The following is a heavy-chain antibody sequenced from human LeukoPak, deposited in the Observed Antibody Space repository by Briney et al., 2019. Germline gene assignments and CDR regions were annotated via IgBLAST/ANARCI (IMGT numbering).Heavy chain of an antibody. V-gene: IGHV3-23*01. CDR1: GLTFSSYA. CDR3: ATTKGGNMITFGGVIVHDAFDI. Sequence: GGSLRLSCAASGLTFSSYAMSWVRQAPGKGLEWVSAISGSGGSTYYADCVKGRLTISRDNSKNTVYLQMNSLRAEDTAVYYCATTKGGNMITFGGVIVHDAFDIWGQGTMVTVSS. CDR2: ISGSGGST. D-gene: IGHD3-16*02. J-gene: IGHJ3*02.